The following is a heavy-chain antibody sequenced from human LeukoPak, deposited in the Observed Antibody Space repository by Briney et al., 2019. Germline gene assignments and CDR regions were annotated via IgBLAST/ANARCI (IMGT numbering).Heavy chain of an antibody. J-gene: IGHJ3*02. CDR1: GFIFSSYE. Sequence: GGSLRLSCAASGFIFSSYEMNWVRQAPGKGLEWISYISSGGSTVHYADSVKGRFTISRDNAKNSLYMQMNSLRAEDTAVYYCARVIIVGATGIWGQGTMVTVSS. D-gene: IGHD1-26*01. CDR3: ARVIIVGATGI. CDR2: ISSGGSTV. V-gene: IGHV3-48*03.